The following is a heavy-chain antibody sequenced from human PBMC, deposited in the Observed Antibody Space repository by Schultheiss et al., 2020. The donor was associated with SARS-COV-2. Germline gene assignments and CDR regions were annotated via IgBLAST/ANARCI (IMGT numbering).Heavy chain of an antibody. CDR1: GFTFSSYS. CDR3: ARVLSVAGPLRDWYFDL. J-gene: IGHJ2*01. Sequence: GGSLRLSCAASGFTFSSYSMNWVRQAPGKGLEWVSSISSSSSYIYYADSVKGRFTISRDNAKNSLYLQMNSLRAGDTAVYYCARVLSVAGPLRDWYFDLWGRGTLVTVSS. CDR2: ISSSSSYI. V-gene: IGHV3-21*01. D-gene: IGHD6-19*01.